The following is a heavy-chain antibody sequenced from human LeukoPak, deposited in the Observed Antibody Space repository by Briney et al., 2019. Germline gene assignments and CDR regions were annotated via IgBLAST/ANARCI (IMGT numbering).Heavy chain of an antibody. CDR3: ARGYGGDSGAFDY. CDR2: ISYDGSKI. D-gene: IGHD4-23*01. CDR1: GLNFRTSA. Sequence: GGSLRLSCAASGLNFRTSAMHWVRQTPGKGLEWVAVISYDGSKIYYADSVKGRFTISRDNSKNTLYLQMNSLRAEDTAVYYCARGYGGDSGAFDYWGQGTLVTVSS. J-gene: IGHJ4*02. V-gene: IGHV3-30-3*01.